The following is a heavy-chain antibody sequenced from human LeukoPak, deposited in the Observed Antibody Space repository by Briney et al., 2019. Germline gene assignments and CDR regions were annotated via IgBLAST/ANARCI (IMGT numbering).Heavy chain of an antibody. Sequence: SVKVSCKASGGTFSSYAISWVRQAPGQGLEWMGEIIPIFGTANYAQKFQGRVTITADKSTSTAYVELSRLRSEDTAVYYCAREAGYSYGTFGYWGRGTLVTVSS. V-gene: IGHV1-69*06. CDR3: AREAGYSYGTFGY. J-gene: IGHJ4*02. CDR2: IIPIFGTA. CDR1: GGTFSSYA. D-gene: IGHD5-18*01.